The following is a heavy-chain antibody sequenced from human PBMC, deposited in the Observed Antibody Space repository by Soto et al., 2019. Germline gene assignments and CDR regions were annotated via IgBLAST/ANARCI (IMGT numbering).Heavy chain of an antibody. Sequence: PGGSLRLSCAASGFTFSSYAMSWVRQAPGKGLEWVSAISGSGGSTYYADSVKGRFTISRDNSKNTLYLQMNSLRAEDTAVYYCAKAKSLVIDFWSGYYPLFFDYWGQGTLVTSPQ. CDR2: ISGSGGST. CDR1: GFTFSSYA. V-gene: IGHV3-23*01. D-gene: IGHD3-3*01. J-gene: IGHJ4*02. CDR3: AKAKSLVIDFWSGYYPLFFDY.